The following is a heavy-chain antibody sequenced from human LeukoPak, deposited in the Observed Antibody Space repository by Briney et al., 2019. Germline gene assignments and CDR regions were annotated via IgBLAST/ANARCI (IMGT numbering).Heavy chain of an antibody. CDR2: VHSSGST. V-gene: IGHV4-59*02. Sequence: SESPSLTCSVSGGSVSGHYWSWIRQPPGKGLEWIGYVHSSGSTSYNPSLKGRITILVDTSQNQFSLKLTSVTAADSAVYYCARVGDTSSYYYFFDYWGQGTLATASS. D-gene: IGHD3-22*01. CDR3: ARVGDTSSYYYFFDY. J-gene: IGHJ4*02. CDR1: GGSVSGHY.